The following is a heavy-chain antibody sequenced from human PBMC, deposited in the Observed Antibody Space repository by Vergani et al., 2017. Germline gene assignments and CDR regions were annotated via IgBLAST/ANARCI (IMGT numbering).Heavy chain of an antibody. V-gene: IGHV3-33*01. CDR3: ARDLRLLYNRFDP. D-gene: IGHD1-14*01. CDR1: GFTFNQYG. CDR2: TWYDGNNK. J-gene: IGHJ5*02. Sequence: QLQLVESGGGVVQPGRSLRLSCAASGFTFNQYGMHWVRQAPGKGLEWVAATWYDGNNKQYADSVKGRFTISRDNSKSTMYLQMNSLRDEDTGVYYCARDLRLLYNRFDPWGQGTLVTVSS.